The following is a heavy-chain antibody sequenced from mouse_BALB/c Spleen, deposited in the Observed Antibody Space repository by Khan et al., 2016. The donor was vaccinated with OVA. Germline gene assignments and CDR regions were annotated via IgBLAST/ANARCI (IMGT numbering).Heavy chain of an antibody. J-gene: IGHJ3*01. Sequence: QVQLKQSGAELARPGASVKMSCKASGYTFTSYTIHWIKLRHGQGLEWIGYIIPSNGYTNYNQKFKDKATLTADKSSTTAYMQLSSLTLDDSAVYYCVRDGAYHRIDGWFAYWGQGTLVTVSA. CDR2: IIPSNGYT. V-gene: IGHV1-4*01. CDR1: GYTFTSYT. CDR3: VRDGAYHRIDGWFAY.